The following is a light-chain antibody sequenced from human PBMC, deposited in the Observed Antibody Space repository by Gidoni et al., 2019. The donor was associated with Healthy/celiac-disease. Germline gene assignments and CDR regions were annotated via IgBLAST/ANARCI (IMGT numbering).Light chain of an antibody. CDR3: AAWDDSLNGPYV. CDR2: SNN. J-gene: IGLJ1*01. Sequence: QSVLPQPPSASGTPGQRVTISCSGSSSNTGSNTVNWYQQLPGTAPKRLIYSNNQRPSGVPDRFSGSKSGTSASLAISGLQSEDEADYYCAAWDDSLNGPYVFGTGTKVTVL. CDR1: SSNTGSNT. V-gene: IGLV1-44*01.